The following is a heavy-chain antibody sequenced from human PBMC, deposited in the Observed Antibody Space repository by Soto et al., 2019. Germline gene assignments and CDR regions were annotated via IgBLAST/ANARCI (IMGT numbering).Heavy chain of an antibody. Sequence: SADVCWEESRGAIRSSASWWVRQAEKQGLEWMGGIIPIFGTANYAQKFQGRVTITADESTSTAYMELSSLRSEDTAVYYCARDGDPPYARSETPFDFWGQGTLVPVSS. CDR1: RGAIRSSA. V-gene: IGHV1-69*01. CDR2: IIPIFGTA. D-gene: IGHD3-22*01. CDR3: ARDGDPPYARSETPFDF. J-gene: IGHJ4*02.